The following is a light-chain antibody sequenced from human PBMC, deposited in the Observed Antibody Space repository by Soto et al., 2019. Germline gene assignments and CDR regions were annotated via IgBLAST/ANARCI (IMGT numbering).Light chain of an antibody. V-gene: IGKV3-20*01. CDR1: RHVYINA. J-gene: IGKJ3*01. Sequence: VVLTQSPATLSLSPGETATLSCRASRHVYINALAWYQQKPGRTPTLLIYGASTRATVIPDRFSATGSGTDFSLTISSVEPEDSAVYYCQQYGASPFTFGPGTRVEI. CDR3: QQYGASPFT. CDR2: GAS.